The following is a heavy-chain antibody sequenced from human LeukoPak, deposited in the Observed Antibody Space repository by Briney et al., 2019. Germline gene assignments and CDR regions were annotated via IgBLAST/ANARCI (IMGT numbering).Heavy chain of an antibody. J-gene: IGHJ4*02. CDR3: ARSGVGDY. V-gene: IGHV4-34*01. Sequence: PSETLSLTCAVYGGSFRGYYWSWIRQPPGKGLEWIGEINHSGSTNYNPSLKSRVTISVDTSKNQLSLKLSSVTAADTAVYYCARSGVGDYWGQGTLVTVSS. CDR2: INHSGST. CDR1: GGSFRGYY. D-gene: IGHD2-8*01.